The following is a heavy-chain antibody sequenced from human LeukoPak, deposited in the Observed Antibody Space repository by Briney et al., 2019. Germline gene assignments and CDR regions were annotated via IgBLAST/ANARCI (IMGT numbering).Heavy chain of an antibody. D-gene: IGHD5-18*01. CDR2: MSGRGGST. J-gene: IGHJ4*02. V-gene: IGHV3-23*01. CDR3: ARPAVDTAMVSRFDY. CDR1: GFTVTYSY. Sequence: GGSLRLSCAASGFTVTYSYMNWVRQAPGKGLEWISVMSGRGGSTDYADSVKGRFIISRDNSKNTLYLQMNSLRAEDTAVYYCARPAVDTAMVSRFDYWGQGTLVTVSS.